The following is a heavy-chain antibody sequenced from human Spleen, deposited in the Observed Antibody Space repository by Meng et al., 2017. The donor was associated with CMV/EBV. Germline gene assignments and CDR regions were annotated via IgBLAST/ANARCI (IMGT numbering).Heavy chain of an antibody. J-gene: IGHJ3*02. CDR1: GGTFSSYA. V-gene: IGHV1-69*04. CDR2: IIPILGIA. Sequence: SVKVSCKASGGTFSSYAINWVRQAPRQGLEWMGRIIPILGIANYAQKFQGRVTITADKSTSTAYMELSSLRSEDTAVYYCASATVTTYDAFDIWGQGTMVTVSS. CDR3: ASATVTTYDAFDI. D-gene: IGHD4-11*01.